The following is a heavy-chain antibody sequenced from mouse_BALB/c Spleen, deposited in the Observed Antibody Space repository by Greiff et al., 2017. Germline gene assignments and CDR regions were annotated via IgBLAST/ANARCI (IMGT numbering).Heavy chain of an antibody. D-gene: IGHD2-14*01. V-gene: IGHV1-7*01. J-gene: IGHJ4*01. CDR1: GYTFTSYW. CDR3: ARETAYYRYAMDY. CDR2: INPSTGYT. Sequence: QVQLQQSGAELAKPGASVKMSCKASGYTFTSYWMHWVKQRPGQGLEWIGYINPSTGYTEYNQKFKDKATLTADKSSSTAYMQLSSLTSEDSAVYYCARETAYYRYAMDYWGQGTSVTVSS.